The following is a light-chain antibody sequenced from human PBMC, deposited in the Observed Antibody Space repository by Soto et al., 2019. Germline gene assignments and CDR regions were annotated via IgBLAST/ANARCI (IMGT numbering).Light chain of an antibody. CDR2: AAS. V-gene: IGKV1-39*01. J-gene: IGKJ1*01. CDR3: QQSFSAPWT. Sequence: DIQMTQSPSSLSASVGDRVTITCRASQSISSYLNWYQQKPGKVPKLLIYAASSLQGGVASRFSGSGSGTDFTLTISSLQPEDFATYYCQQSFSAPWTFGQGTKVDIK. CDR1: QSISSY.